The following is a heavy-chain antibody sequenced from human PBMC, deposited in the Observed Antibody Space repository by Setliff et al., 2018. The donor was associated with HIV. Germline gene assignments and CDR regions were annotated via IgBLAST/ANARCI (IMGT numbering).Heavy chain of an antibody. CDR2: IHHSGTT. D-gene: IGHD3-3*01. J-gene: IGHJ4*01. Sequence: ASETLSLTCDVSDYSISSGYYWGWVRQPPGRGLQWIGSIHHSGTTYYNPSLKSRVSISVDKSKNQFSLRLTSVTAADTAIYYCARGRDYTGSWFRPFYLDFWGHGNLVTVSS. V-gene: IGHV4-38-2*01. CDR1: DYSISSGYY. CDR3: ARGRDYTGSWFRPFYLDF.